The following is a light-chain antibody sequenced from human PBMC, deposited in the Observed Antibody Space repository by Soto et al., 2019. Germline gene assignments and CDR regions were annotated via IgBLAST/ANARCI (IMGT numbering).Light chain of an antibody. CDR1: HNITNY. J-gene: IGKJ4*01. CDR3: QQSYSNPLT. CDR2: AAD. V-gene: IGKV1-39*01. Sequence: DIQMTQSPSSLSASVGDRVTITCRASHNITNYLSWYQQKPGKAPKILSFAADNLQSGVPSRFNGSGSGTDFTLTINSLQPEDLATYHCQQSYSNPLTFGGGTKVEIK.